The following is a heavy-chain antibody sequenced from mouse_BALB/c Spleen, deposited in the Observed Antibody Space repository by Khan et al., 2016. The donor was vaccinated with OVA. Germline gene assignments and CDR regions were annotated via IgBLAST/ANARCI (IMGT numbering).Heavy chain of an antibody. CDR2: VSSLAYNF. J-gene: IGHJ3*01. Sequence: EVELVESGGGLVQPGGSRKLSCAASGFTFSDYGMAWVRQAPGKGPEWVAFVSSLAYNFYYADTVTGRFTISRENAKNTLYLEMSSLRSEDTAMYDCARGGKGGFAYWGQGTLVTVSA. CDR1: GFTFSDYG. V-gene: IGHV5-15*02. CDR3: ARGGKGGFAY.